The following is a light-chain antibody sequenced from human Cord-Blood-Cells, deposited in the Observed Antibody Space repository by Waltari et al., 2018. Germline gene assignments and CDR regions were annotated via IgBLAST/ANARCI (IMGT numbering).Light chain of an antibody. CDR1: HGISNY. J-gene: IGKJ4*01. CDR3: QQYNSYPLT. Sequence: DIQMTQSPSSLSASVGDRVTITCRASHGISNYLAWFQQEPGKAPMSLIYAASSLQSGVPSKFSGSGSGTDFTLTISSLQPEDFATYYCQQYNSYPLTFGGGTKVEIK. CDR2: AAS. V-gene: IGKV1-16*02.